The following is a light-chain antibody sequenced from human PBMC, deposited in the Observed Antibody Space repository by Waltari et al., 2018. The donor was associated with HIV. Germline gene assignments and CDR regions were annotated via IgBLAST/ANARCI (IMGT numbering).Light chain of an antibody. CDR2: DAS. CDR3: QQYYTLRST. V-gene: IGKV3-11*01. J-gene: IGKJ4*01. Sequence: EIVLTQSPDTLSLSPGERATLSCRASQSVSTYLAWYQQKPGQAPRLLIYDASNRATGIPARFSGSGSETDFTLIISRVQADDVAIYYCQQYYTLRSTFGGGTKIEI. CDR1: QSVSTY.